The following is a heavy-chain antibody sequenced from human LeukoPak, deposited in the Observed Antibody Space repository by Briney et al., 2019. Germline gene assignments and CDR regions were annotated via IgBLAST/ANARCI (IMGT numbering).Heavy chain of an antibody. V-gene: IGHV3-9*01. Sequence: GGSLRLSCAASGFTFEDYAMHWVRQAPGKGLEWVSGINWNSSSTGYADSVKGRFTISRDNVMNSLYLQMNSLRLEDTALYYCVKDRRNPYRPEGPFDRWGQGTLVTVSS. J-gene: IGHJ5*02. CDR3: VKDRRNPYRPEGPFDR. CDR1: GFTFEDYA. CDR2: INWNSSST. D-gene: IGHD1-14*01.